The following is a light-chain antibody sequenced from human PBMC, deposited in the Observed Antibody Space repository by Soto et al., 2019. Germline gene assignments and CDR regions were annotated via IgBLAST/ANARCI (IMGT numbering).Light chain of an antibody. CDR2: DAS. J-gene: IGKJ5*01. Sequence: EIVLTQSPATLSLSPGERATLSCRASQSVSSYLAWYQQKPGQAPRLLIYDASNRATGIPARFSGSGSGTDFTLTIISLEPEDFAVFYCQQRSNGSPITFGQGTRLEIK. CDR3: QQRSNGSPIT. CDR1: QSVSSY. V-gene: IGKV3-11*01.